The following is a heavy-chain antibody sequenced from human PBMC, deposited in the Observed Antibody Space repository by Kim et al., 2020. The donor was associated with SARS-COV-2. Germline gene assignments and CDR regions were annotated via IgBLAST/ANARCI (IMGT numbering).Heavy chain of an antibody. V-gene: IGHV3-23*01. CDR1: GFTFSSYA. CDR3: AKVPLTGHWYFDL. J-gene: IGHJ2*01. CDR2: ISGSGGST. Sequence: GGSLRLSCAASGFTFSSYAMSWVRQALGKGLEWVSAISGSGGSTYYADSVKGRFTISIDNSKNTLYLQMNSLRAEDTAVYYCAKVPLTGHWYFDLWGRGTLVTVSS.